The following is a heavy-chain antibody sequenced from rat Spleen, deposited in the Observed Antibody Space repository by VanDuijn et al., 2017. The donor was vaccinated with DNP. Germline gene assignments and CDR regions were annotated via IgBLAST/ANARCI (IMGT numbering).Heavy chain of an antibody. D-gene: IGHD1-3*01. Sequence: EVQLVESGGALVQPGKSLKLSCAASGFTFSDYNMAWVRQAPKKGLEWVATISYDGITTYYRDSVKGRFTISRDNARNILYLQMDSLRSEDTATYYCAEDYSSDNWFSYWGQGTLVTVSS. V-gene: IGHV5-7*01. CDR2: ISYDGITT. J-gene: IGHJ3*01. CDR1: GFTFSDYN. CDR3: AEDYSSDNWFSY.